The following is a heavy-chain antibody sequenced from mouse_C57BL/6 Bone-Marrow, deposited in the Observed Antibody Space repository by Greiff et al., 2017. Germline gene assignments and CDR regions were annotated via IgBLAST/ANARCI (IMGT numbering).Heavy chain of an antibody. V-gene: IGHV1-82*01. Sequence: QVQLQQSGPELVKPGASVKISCKASGYAFSSSWMNWVKTRPGKGLEWIGRLYPGDGDTNYNGKFKGRDTLSADKSTSTAYMQLSSLKSEDSAVYFCTRGGYDAGFAYWGQGTLVTVSA. D-gene: IGHD2-2*01. J-gene: IGHJ3*01. CDR1: GYAFSSSW. CDR3: TRGGYDAGFAY. CDR2: LYPGDGDT.